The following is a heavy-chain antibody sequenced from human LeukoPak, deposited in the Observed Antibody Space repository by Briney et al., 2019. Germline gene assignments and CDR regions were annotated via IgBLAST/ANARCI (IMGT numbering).Heavy chain of an antibody. CDR3: ATDGDGYSPGYYMDV. CDR1: GYTFTSYY. V-gene: IGHV1-46*01. J-gene: IGHJ6*03. Sequence: VASVKVSCKASGYTFTSYYMHWVRQAPGQGLEWMGIINPSGGSTSYAQKFQGRVTMTRDMSTSTVYMELSSLRSEDTAVYYCATDGDGYSPGYYMDVWGKGTTVTVSS. CDR2: INPSGGST. D-gene: IGHD5-24*01.